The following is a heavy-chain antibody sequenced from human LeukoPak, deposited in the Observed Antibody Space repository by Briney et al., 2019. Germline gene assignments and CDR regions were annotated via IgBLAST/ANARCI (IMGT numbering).Heavy chain of an antibody. V-gene: IGHV4-59*04. CDR1: GGSISSYY. J-gene: IGHJ3*02. Sequence: ESSETLSLTCTVSGGSISSYYWSWIRQPPGKGLEWIGYIYHGGSTYYNPSLKSRVTMSVDRSKNQFSLKLSSVTAADTAMYYCARHMITFGGVVGPDAFDIWGQGTMVTVSS. D-gene: IGHD3-16*01. CDR3: ARHMITFGGVVGPDAFDI. CDR2: IYHGGST.